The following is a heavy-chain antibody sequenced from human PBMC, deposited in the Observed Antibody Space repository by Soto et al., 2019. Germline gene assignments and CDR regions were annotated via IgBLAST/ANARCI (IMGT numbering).Heavy chain of an antibody. D-gene: IGHD3-22*01. Sequence: GGSLRLSCAASGFTFSNAWMSWVRQAPGKGLEWVGRIKSKTDGGTTDYAAPVKGRFTISRDDSKNTLYLQMNSLKTEDTAVYYCTTARDYDSSGDYYYYFDYWGQGTLVTVSS. CDR3: TTARDYDSSGDYYYYFDY. V-gene: IGHV3-15*01. J-gene: IGHJ4*02. CDR1: GFTFSNAW. CDR2: IKSKTDGGTT.